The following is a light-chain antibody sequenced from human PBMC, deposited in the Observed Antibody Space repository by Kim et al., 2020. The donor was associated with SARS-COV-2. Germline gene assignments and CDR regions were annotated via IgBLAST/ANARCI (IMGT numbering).Light chain of an antibody. CDR2: AGS. CDR3: QQSYSDPT. V-gene: IGKV1-39*01. CDR1: QSISIY. Sequence: SASVGDRVTIACRSSQSISIYLKWYQQNPGKAPNLMIYAGSTLQSGVPSRFSGSGSGTEFTLTISSLQPEDFATYYCQQSYSDPTFGQGTKVDIK. J-gene: IGKJ1*01.